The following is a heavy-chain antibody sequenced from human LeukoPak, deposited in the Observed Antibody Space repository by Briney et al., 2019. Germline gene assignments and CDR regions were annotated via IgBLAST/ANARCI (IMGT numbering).Heavy chain of an antibody. J-gene: IGHJ4*02. CDR2: ISWNSGSI. CDR1: GFTFDDYA. D-gene: IGHD4-17*01. V-gene: IGHV3-9*03. Sequence: CLRLSCAASGFTFDDYAMHWVRQAPGKGLEWVSGISWNSGSIGYADSVKGRFTISRDNAKNSLYLQMNSLRAEDMALYYCAKGHDYGDYLFDYWGQGTLVTVSS. CDR3: AKGHDYGDYLFDY.